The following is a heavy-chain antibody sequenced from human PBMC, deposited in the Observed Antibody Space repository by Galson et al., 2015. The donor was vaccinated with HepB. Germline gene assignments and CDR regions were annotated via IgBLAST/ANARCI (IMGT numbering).Heavy chain of an antibody. Sequence: SLRLSCAASGFTFSDYYMSWIRQAPGKGLEWVSYISSSGSTIYYADSVKGRFTISRDNAKNSLYLQMNSLRAEDTAVYYCARDSDYYGSGSYGNFDYWGQGTLVTVSS. CDR3: ARDSDYYGSGSYGNFDY. V-gene: IGHV3-11*01. CDR2: ISSSGSTI. J-gene: IGHJ4*02. CDR1: GFTFSDYY. D-gene: IGHD3-10*01.